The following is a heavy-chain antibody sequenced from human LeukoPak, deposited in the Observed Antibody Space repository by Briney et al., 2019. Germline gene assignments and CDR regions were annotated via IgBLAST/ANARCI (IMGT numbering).Heavy chain of an antibody. Sequence: GGSLRLSCAASGFTFSSYWMHWVRQTPGNGLVWVSRTDSDGSYTSYADPVKGRFTIPRDNAKNTLYLQMYSLRAEDMAVYYCARGAPMDVWGQGTTVTVSS. J-gene: IGHJ6*02. D-gene: IGHD3-16*01. CDR1: GFTFSSYW. CDR2: TDSDGSYT. CDR3: ARGAPMDV. V-gene: IGHV3-74*01.